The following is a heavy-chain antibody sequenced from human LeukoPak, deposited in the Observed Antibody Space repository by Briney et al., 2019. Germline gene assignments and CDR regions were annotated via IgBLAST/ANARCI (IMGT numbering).Heavy chain of an antibody. CDR3: ARDTTYYGSGSSRAYLDY. CDR2: IIPIFGTA. V-gene: IGHV1-69*13. D-gene: IGHD3-10*01. J-gene: IGHJ4*02. CDR1: GGTFSSYA. Sequence: ASVKVSCKASGGTFSSYAISWVRQAPGQGLEWMGGIIPIFGTANYAQKFQGRVTITADESTSTAYVELSSLRSEDTAVYYCARDTTYYGSGSSRAYLDYWGQGTLVTVSS.